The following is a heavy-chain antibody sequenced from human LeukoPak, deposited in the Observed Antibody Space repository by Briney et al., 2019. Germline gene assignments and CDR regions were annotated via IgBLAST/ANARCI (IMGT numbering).Heavy chain of an antibody. J-gene: IGHJ4*02. Sequence: GGSLRLSCAASGFTVSSNYMSWVRQAPGKGLEWVSVIYSGGSTYYADSVKGRFTISRDNSKNTLYLQMNSLRAEDTAVYYCARDYYDSSGYYLATFDYWGQGTLVTVSS. V-gene: IGHV3-66*01. CDR1: GFTVSSNY. D-gene: IGHD3-22*01. CDR3: ARDYYDSSGYYLATFDY. CDR2: IYSGGST.